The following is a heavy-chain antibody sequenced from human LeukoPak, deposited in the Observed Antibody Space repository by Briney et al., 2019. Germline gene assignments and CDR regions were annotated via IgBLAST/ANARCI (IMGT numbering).Heavy chain of an antibody. J-gene: IGHJ4*02. CDR1: GFTVSSNY. CDR2: IYSGGST. V-gene: IGHV3-66*01. D-gene: IGHD4-17*01. CDR3: GTTVTTGVADY. Sequence: PGGSLRPSCAASGFTVSSNYMSWVRQAPGKGLEWVSVIYSGGSTYYADSVKGRFTISRDNSKNTLYLQMNSLRAEDTAVYYCGTTVTTGVADYWGQGTLVTVSS.